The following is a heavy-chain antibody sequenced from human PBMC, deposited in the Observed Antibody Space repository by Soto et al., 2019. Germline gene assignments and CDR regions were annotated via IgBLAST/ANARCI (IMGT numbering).Heavy chain of an antibody. CDR1: GGSFSGYY. D-gene: IGHD6-6*01. CDR2: INHSGST. Sequence: SETLSLTCAVYGGSFSGYYWSWIRQPPGKGLEWIGEINHSGSTNYNPSLKSRVTISVDTSKNQFSLKLSSVTAADTAVYYCVSLIAARRGYYYYYGMDVWGQGTTVTVSS. V-gene: IGHV4-34*01. J-gene: IGHJ6*02. CDR3: VSLIAARRGYYYYYGMDV.